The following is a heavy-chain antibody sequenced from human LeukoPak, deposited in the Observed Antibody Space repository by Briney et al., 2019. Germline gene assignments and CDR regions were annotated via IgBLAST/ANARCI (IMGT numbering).Heavy chain of an antibody. CDR3: AKFLPPYYGSGSYVH. D-gene: IGHD3-10*01. CDR2: ISSSSSYI. Sequence: GGSLRLSCAASGFTFSSYSMNWVRQAPGKGLEWVSSISSSSSYIYYADSVKGRFTISRDNAKNSLYLQMNSLRAEDTALYYCAKFLPPYYGSGSYVHWGQGTLVTVSS. CDR1: GFTFSSYS. V-gene: IGHV3-21*04. J-gene: IGHJ4*02.